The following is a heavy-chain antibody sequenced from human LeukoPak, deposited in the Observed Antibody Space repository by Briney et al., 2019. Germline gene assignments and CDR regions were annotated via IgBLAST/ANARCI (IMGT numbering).Heavy chain of an antibody. D-gene: IGHD3-10*01. Sequence: SETLSLTCTVSGDSVSNGNYYWSWLRQPPGKALEWIGYIYYTGSTYYNPSLEGRVTISVDTSRNQFSVKLSSVTAADTAVYYCARSQNYYGSGDYWSQGTLVTVSS. V-gene: IGHV4-61*01. CDR3: ARSQNYYGSGDY. J-gene: IGHJ4*02. CDR2: IYYTGST. CDR1: GDSVSNGNYY.